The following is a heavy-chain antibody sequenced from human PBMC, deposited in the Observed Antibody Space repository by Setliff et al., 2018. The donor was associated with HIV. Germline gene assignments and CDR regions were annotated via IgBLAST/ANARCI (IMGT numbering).Heavy chain of an antibody. CDR2: IIPIFGTA. CDR1: GGTFSSYA. J-gene: IGHJ5*02. V-gene: IGHV1-69*13. CDR3: GRDRTPYYYDSSGFNWFDP. D-gene: IGHD3-22*01. Sequence: PAASVKVSCKASGGTFSSYAISWVRQAPGQGLEWMGGIIPIFGTANYAQKFQGRVTITADESTSTAYMELSSLRSEDTAVYYCGRDRTPYYYDSSGFNWFDPWGQGTLVTVSS.